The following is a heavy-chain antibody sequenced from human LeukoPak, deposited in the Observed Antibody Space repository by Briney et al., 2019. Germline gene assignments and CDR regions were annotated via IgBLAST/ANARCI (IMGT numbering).Heavy chain of an antibody. CDR1: GFTFSSYG. D-gene: IGHD3-22*01. V-gene: IGHV3-33*01. Sequence: GGSLRLSCAASGFTFSSYGMHWVRQAPGKGLEWVAVIWYDGSNKYYAYSVKGRFTISRDNSKNTLYLQMNSLRAEDTAVYYCARDYYDSSGYYYPDWFDPWGQGTLVTVSS. CDR3: ARDYYDSSGYYYPDWFDP. J-gene: IGHJ5*02. CDR2: IWYDGSNK.